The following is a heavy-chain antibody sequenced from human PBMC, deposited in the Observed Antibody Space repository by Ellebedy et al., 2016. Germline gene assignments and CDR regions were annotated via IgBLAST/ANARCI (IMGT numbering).Heavy chain of an antibody. J-gene: IGHJ3*01. Sequence: GGSLRLXXALSGFTVSSNDMCWVRQAPGKGLELVSLFYGGGASYYADSVKGRFTISRDNSKKTLYLQMSGLGVEDTAVYYCVTRHNGAFDLWGQGTMVTVSS. CDR1: GFTVSSND. D-gene: IGHD2-8*01. CDR2: FYGGGAS. CDR3: VTRHNGAFDL. V-gene: IGHV3-53*01.